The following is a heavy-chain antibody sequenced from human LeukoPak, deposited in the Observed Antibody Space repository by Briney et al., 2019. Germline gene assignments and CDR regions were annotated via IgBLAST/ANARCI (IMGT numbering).Heavy chain of an antibody. CDR2: IYYSGST. D-gene: IGHD2-2*01. CDR3: ARADSVVVPAATSGAFDI. CDR1: GGSISSGDYY. V-gene: IGHV4-30-4*08. J-gene: IGHJ3*02. Sequence: SQTLSLTXTVSGGSISSGDYYWSWIHQPPGKGLEWIGYIYYSGSTYYNPSLKSRVTISVDTSKNQFSLKLSSVTAADTAVYYCARADSVVVPAATSGAFDIWGQGTMVTVSS.